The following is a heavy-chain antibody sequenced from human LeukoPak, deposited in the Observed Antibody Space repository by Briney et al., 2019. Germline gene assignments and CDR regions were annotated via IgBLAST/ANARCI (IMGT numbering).Heavy chain of an antibody. D-gene: IGHD5-24*01. CDR2: VYSGGDT. CDR1: GFNVSANY. CDR3: ARDNYRSRTYAFDI. Sequence: GGSLRLSCAASGFNVSANYMSWVRQAPGKGLEWISVVYSGGDTYYADSVKGRFTISRDNSKNTLNLQLTSLRAEDTAVYYCARDNYRSRTYAFDIWGQGTMVTVSS. V-gene: IGHV3-53*01. J-gene: IGHJ3*02.